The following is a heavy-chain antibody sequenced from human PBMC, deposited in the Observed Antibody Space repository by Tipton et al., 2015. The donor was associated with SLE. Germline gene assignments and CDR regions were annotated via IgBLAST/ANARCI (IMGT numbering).Heavy chain of an antibody. CDR1: GFTFSSYA. J-gene: IGHJ4*02. CDR3: ARAVGATDY. D-gene: IGHD1-26*01. CDR2: ISYDGSNK. Sequence: SLRLSCAASGFTFSSYAMHWVRQAPGKGLEWVAVISYDGSNKYYADPVKGRFTISRDNSKNTLYLQMNSLRAEDTAVYYCARAVGATDYWGQGTLVTVSS. V-gene: IGHV3-30*04.